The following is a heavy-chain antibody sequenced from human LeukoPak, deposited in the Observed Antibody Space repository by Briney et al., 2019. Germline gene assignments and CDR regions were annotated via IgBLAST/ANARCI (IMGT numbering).Heavy chain of an antibody. J-gene: IGHJ4*02. CDR1: GGSISSSGYS. CDR2: IYHSGTT. V-gene: IGHV4-30-2*01. Sequence: SQTLSLTCAVSGGSISSSGYSWNWIRQPPGKGLEWIGDIYHSGTTDYNPSLKGRVTISVDRFKNQLSLKLSSVTAADTAVYYCAREGDSGSYLYWGQGTLVTVSS. D-gene: IGHD1-26*01. CDR3: AREGDSGSYLY.